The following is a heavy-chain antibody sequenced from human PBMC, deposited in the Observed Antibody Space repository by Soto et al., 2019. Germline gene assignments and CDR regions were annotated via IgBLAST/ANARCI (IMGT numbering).Heavy chain of an antibody. CDR3: ARDGGSYFDLYYGIDV. Sequence: GGSLRLSCAASGFIFNSYTMHWVRQAPGKGLEWVAVISYDGSNKYYADSAKGRFSISRDNSKNTPYLQMNSLRAEDTAVYYCARDGGSYFDLYYGIDVWGQGTTVTVSS. V-gene: IGHV3-30-3*01. CDR1: GFIFNSYT. CDR2: ISYDGSNK. D-gene: IGHD1-26*01. J-gene: IGHJ6*02.